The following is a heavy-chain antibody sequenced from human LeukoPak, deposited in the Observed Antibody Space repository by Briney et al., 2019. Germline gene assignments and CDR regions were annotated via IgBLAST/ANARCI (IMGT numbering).Heavy chain of an antibody. Sequence: SETLSLTCTVSGGSISSGGYYWSWIRQPPGKGLEWIGYIYHSGSTYYNPSLKSRVTISVDRSKNQFSLKLSSVTAADTAVYYCATHYLLYVRGVAEGWENWFDPWGQGTLVTVSS. D-gene: IGHD3-10*02. CDR1: GGSISSGGYY. J-gene: IGHJ5*02. V-gene: IGHV4-30-2*01. CDR3: ATHYLLYVRGVAEGWENWFDP. CDR2: IYHSGST.